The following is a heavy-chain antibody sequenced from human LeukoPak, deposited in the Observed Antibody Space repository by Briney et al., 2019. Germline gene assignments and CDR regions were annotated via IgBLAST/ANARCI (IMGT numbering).Heavy chain of an antibody. CDR3: ATTQTTPFYFDY. J-gene: IGHJ4*02. CDR1: GFTFSNYG. V-gene: IGHV3-33*01. Sequence: PGGSLSLSCAASGFTFSNYGMHWVRQAPGKGLEWVAVIWYDGSRKYYADSVKGRFTISRDNSKNTLYLQMNSLRAEDTAVYYCATTQTTPFYFDYWGQGTLVTVSS. CDR2: IWYDGSRK. D-gene: IGHD2-15*01.